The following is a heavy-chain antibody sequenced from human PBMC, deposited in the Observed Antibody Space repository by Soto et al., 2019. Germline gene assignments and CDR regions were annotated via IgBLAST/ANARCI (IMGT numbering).Heavy chain of an antibody. D-gene: IGHD6-13*01. V-gene: IGHV4-34*01. CDR1: GGSFSGYY. CDR2: INHSGST. J-gene: IGHJ5*02. CDR3: ARGQGGIAAAGTGWFDP. Sequence: PEETLSLTCAVYGGSFSGYYWSWIRQPPGKGLEWIGEINHSGSTNYNPSLKSRVTISVDTSKNQFSLKLSSVTAADTAVYYCARGQGGIAAAGTGWFDPWGQGTLVTVSS.